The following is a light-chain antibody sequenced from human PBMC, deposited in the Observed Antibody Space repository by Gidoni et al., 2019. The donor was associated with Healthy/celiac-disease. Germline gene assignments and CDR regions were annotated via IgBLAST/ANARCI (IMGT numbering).Light chain of an antibody. V-gene: IGKV1-39*01. Sequence: DIQITQSPSSRSASVGDRVTIPCRASQRMTSYLNWYQQKPGKAPKLLIYSTSSLQSGVPSRFSGCGSGTDFTLTSSSLQPEDFATYYCQQSYSTLTFGGGTKVEIK. CDR3: QQSYSTLT. CDR2: STS. J-gene: IGKJ4*01. CDR1: QRMTSY.